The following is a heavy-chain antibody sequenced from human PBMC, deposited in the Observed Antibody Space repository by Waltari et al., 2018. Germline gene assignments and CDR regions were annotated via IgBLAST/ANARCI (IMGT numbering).Heavy chain of an antibody. V-gene: IGHV1-8*01. CDR2: MNPNSGNT. J-gene: IGHJ4*02. Sequence: QVQLVQSGAEVKKPGASVKVSCKASGYTFTRYDINWVRRATGQGLEWMGWMNPNSGNTGYAQKFQGRVTMTRNTSISTAYMELSSLRSEDTAVYYCARLRMRVRGVIDYWGQGTLVTVSS. CDR3: ARLRMRVRGVIDY. D-gene: IGHD3-10*01. CDR1: GYTFTRYD.